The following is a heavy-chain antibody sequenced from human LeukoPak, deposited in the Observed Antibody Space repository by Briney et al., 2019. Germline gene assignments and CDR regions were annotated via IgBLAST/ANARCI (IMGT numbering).Heavy chain of an antibody. D-gene: IGHD6-19*01. CDR1: GYTFTSYG. Sequence: ASVKVSCKASGYTFTSYGISWVRQAPGQGLEWMGGIIPIFGTANYAQKFQGRVTITADESTSTAYMELSSLRPEDTAVYYCARDRSSGWSQEPYYYYGMDVWGQGTTVTVSS. V-gene: IGHV1-69*13. J-gene: IGHJ6*02. CDR2: IIPIFGTA. CDR3: ARDRSSGWSQEPYYYYGMDV.